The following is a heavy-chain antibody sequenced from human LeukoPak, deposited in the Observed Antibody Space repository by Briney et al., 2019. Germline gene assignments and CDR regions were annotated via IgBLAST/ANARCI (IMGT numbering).Heavy chain of an antibody. CDR2: ISTYNGNT. CDR1: GYTFSSYG. Sequence: ASVKVSCKASGYTFSSYGINWVRQAPGQGLEWMGWISTYNGNTNYAQKLQGRVAMTTDTSTTTAYMELRSLRSDDTAVYYCARGSSYGFSMGYWGQGTLVTVSS. V-gene: IGHV1-18*01. CDR3: ARGSSYGFSMGY. J-gene: IGHJ4*02. D-gene: IGHD5-18*01.